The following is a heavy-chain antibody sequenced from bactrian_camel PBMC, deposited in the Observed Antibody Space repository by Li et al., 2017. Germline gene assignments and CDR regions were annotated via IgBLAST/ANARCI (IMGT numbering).Heavy chain of an antibody. Sequence: HVQLVESGGGSVQVGGSLRLSCTISGGSFGATDMGWYRQAPGNECDLVAIITFDGTTDYNDSVKGRFTISHDNTKNTVYLQMNNLKPEDTAVYHCLTIEGGIPITTFPSCDHWGQGTQVTVS. CDR3: LTIEGGIPITTFPSCDH. CDR1: GGSFGATD. J-gene: IGHJ4*01. V-gene: IGHV3S53*01. D-gene: IGHD2*01. CDR2: ITFDGTT.